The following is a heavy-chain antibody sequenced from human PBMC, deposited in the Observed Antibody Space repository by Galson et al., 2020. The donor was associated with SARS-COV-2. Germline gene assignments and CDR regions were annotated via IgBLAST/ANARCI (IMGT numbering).Heavy chain of an antibody. CDR1: GFNFSSYG. CDR2: IWYDGSNK. CDR3: AKGGRSSSSYWYFDL. J-gene: IGHJ2*01. D-gene: IGHD6-6*01. V-gene: IGHV3-33*06. Sequence: GESLKISCAASGFNFSSYGMHWVRQAPGKGLEWVAVIWYDGSNKYYADSVKGRFTISRDNSKNTLYLQMNSLRAEDTAVYYCAKGGRSSSSYWYFDLWGRGTLVTVSS.